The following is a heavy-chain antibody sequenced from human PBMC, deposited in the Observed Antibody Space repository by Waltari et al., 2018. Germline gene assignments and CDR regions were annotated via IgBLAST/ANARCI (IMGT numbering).Heavy chain of an antibody. V-gene: IGHV1-8*02. CDR3: ARAKDTVVSDNYFDF. D-gene: IGHD2-15*01. CDR1: GYNFIYYD. Sequence: QVHLVQSGTEVKKPGASVKVSCKASGYNFIYYDIHWVRQAAGQGLEWMGWVNPNSGHTGSAQKFKDRLIITRNISRSTAYMELSSLTFNDTAVYFCARAKDTVVSDNYFDFWGQGTLVTVSS. J-gene: IGHJ4*02. CDR2: VNPNSGHT.